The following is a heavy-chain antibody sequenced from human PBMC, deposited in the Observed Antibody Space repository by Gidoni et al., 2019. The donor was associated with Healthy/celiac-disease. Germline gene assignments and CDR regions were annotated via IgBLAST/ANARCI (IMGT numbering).Heavy chain of an antibody. D-gene: IGHD6-13*01. CDR3: ARVSSSWSPYYYMDV. Sequence: QVTLRESGPALVKPTQTLTLTCTFSGFSLSTSGMCVSWIRQPPGKALEWLALIDWDDDKYYSTSLKTRLTISKDTSKNQVVLTMTNMDPVDTATYYCARVSSSWSPYYYMDVWGKGTTVTVSS. CDR1: GFSLSTSGMC. V-gene: IGHV2-70*01. CDR2: IDWDDDK. J-gene: IGHJ6*03.